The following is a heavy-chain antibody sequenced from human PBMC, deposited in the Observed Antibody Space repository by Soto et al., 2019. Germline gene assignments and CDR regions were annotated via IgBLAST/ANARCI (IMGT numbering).Heavy chain of an antibody. V-gene: IGHV4-59*01. Sequence: PSETLSLTCTVSGGSISSYYWSWIRQPPGKGLEWIGYIYYSGSTNYNPSLKSRVTISVDTSKNQFSLKLSSVTAADTAVYYCARARIAAAGVYYYYYYYMDVWGKGTTVTVSS. CDR1: GGSISSYY. J-gene: IGHJ6*03. D-gene: IGHD6-13*01. CDR3: ARARIAAAGVYYYYYYYMDV. CDR2: IYYSGST.